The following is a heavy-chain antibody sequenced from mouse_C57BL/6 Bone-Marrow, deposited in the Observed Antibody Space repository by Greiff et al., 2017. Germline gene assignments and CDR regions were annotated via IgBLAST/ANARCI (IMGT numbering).Heavy chain of an antibody. CDR3: TTAAFYGSSPSYFDY. Sequence: EVQLQQSGAELVRPGASVKLSCTASGFNIKDYYMHWVKQRPEQGLEWIGRIDPEDGDTEYAPKFQGKATMTADTSSNTAYLQLSGLTSEDTAVYYCTTAAFYGSSPSYFDYWGQGTTLTVSS. CDR2: IDPEDGDT. J-gene: IGHJ2*01. V-gene: IGHV14-1*01. CDR1: GFNIKDYY. D-gene: IGHD1-1*01.